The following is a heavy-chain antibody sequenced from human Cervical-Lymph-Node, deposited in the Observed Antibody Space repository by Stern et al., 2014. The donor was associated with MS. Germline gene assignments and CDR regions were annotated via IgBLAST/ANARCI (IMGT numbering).Heavy chain of an antibody. CDR2: IIPIFGTA. CDR3: RCWLWTTPHQTGDY. CDR1: GGTFSSYA. D-gene: IGHD5-18*01. V-gene: IGHV1-69*01. J-gene: IGHJ4*02. Sequence: VQLVESGAEVKKPGSSVKVSCKASGGTFSSYAISWVRQAPGQGLEWMGGIIPIFGTASYAQKFQGRVTITADESTSTAYMELSSLRSEDTAVYYCRCWLWTTPHQTGDYWGQGTLVTVSS.